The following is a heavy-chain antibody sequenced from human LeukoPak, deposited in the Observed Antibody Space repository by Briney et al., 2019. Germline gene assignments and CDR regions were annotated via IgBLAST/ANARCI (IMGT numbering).Heavy chain of an antibody. V-gene: IGHV3-23*01. CDR3: AKVASLCTSTSCVRGGFDY. CDR1: GFTFSSYA. D-gene: IGHD2-2*01. J-gene: IGHJ4*02. CDR2: LSGSGGNT. Sequence: GGSLRLSCTASGFTFSSYAMSWVRQAPGKGLEWVSALSGSGGNTYYADSVKGRFTISRDNSKNTLYLQMNSLRAQDTAKYYCAKVASLCTSTSCVRGGFDYWGQGTLVTVSS.